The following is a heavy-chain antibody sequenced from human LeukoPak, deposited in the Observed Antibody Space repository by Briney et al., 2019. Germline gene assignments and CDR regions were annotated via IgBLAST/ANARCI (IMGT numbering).Heavy chain of an antibody. CDR2: FSGSDGTT. Sequence: GGSLRLSCAASGFTFSKYAMSWVRQAPGKGLEWVSSFSGSDGTTLYADSVKGRFTISRDNFKNKLFLQTNSLRAEDTAVYYCAKVTRITMIVVVITGFDFWGQGTLVIVSS. CDR1: GFTFSKYA. J-gene: IGHJ4*02. D-gene: IGHD3-22*01. V-gene: IGHV3-23*01. CDR3: AKVTRITMIVVVITGFDF.